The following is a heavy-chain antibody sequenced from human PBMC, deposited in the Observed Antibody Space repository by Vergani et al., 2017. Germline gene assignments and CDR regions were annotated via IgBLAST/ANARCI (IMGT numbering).Heavy chain of an antibody. CDR2: IIPMLPIG. D-gene: IGHD1-26*01. Sequence: QVQLIQSGAELKKPGSSVRVSCKTSGGTFRSHSISWVRQAPGQGLEWMGAIIPMLPIGNIAQRFRGRVTITADKSTGTVYMDLSSLTSEDTAVYYCATEVGSRSIWGQGTMVTVSS. V-gene: IGHV1-69*08. J-gene: IGHJ3*02. CDR3: ATEVGSRSI. CDR1: GGTFRSHS.